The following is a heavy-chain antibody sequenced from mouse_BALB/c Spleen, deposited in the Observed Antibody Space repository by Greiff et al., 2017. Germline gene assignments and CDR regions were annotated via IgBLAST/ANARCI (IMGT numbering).Heavy chain of an antibody. Sequence: QVQLKQSGAELMKPGASVKISCKATGYTFSSYWIEWVKQRPGHGLEWIGEILPGSGSTNYNEKFKGKATFTADTSSNTAYMQLSSLTSEDSAVYYCAREATDSAMDYWGQGTSVTVSS. CDR1: GYTFSSYW. J-gene: IGHJ4*01. D-gene: IGHD3-2*02. CDR3: AREATDSAMDY. CDR2: ILPGSGST. V-gene: IGHV1-9*01.